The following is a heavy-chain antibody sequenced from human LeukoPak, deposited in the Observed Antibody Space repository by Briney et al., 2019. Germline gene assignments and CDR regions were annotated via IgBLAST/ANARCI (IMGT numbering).Heavy chain of an antibody. V-gene: IGHV4-4*02. D-gene: IGHD3-3*01. CDR1: GDSISSSNW. CDR2: IYHSGST. CDR3: ALGGGGGEYYFDY. Sequence: SETLSLTCAVSGDSISSSNWWSWVRQPPGKGLEWIGEIYHSGSTNYNPSLKGRVAMSLDKSKNQFSLKVTSATAADTAVYYCALGGGGGEYYFDYWGQGTLVTVSS. J-gene: IGHJ4*02.